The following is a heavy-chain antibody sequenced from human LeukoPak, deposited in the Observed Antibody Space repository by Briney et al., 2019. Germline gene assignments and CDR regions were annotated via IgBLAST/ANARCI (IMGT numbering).Heavy chain of an antibody. CDR1: GFTFSSYS. Sequence: GGSLRLSCAASGFTFSSYSMNWVRQAPGKGLEWVSSISSSSSYIYYADSVKGRFTISRDNAKNSLYLQMNSLRAEDTAVYYCARVGYDYVWGSYRYCDYWGQGTLVTVSS. CDR3: ARVGYDYVWGSYRYCDY. CDR2: ISSSSSYI. J-gene: IGHJ4*02. D-gene: IGHD3-16*02. V-gene: IGHV3-21*01.